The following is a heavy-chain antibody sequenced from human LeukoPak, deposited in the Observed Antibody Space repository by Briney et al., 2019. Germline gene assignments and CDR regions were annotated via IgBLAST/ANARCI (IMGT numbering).Heavy chain of an antibody. CDR3: ARDRYYYGSGSHGDYYYYGMDV. Sequence: GGSLRLSCAASGFTFSSYWMSWVRRAPGKGLDWVANIKQDGSEKYYVDSVKGRFTISRDNAKNSLYLQMNSLRAEDTAVYYCARDRYYYGSGSHGDYYYYGMDVWGQGTTVTVSS. CDR2: IKQDGSEK. J-gene: IGHJ6*02. V-gene: IGHV3-7*01. CDR1: GFTFSSYW. D-gene: IGHD3-10*01.